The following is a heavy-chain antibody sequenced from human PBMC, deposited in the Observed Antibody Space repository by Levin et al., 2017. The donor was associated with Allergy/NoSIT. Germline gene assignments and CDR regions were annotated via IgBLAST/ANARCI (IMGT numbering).Heavy chain of an antibody. CDR1: GFTFDDYA. D-gene: IGHD3-22*01. CDR2: ISWNSGSI. CDR3: AKDISVDSSGYYLTIGYFQH. Sequence: HPGGSLRLSCAASGFTFDDYAMHWVRQAPGKGLEWVSGISWNSGSIGYADSVKGRFTISRDNAKNSLYLQMNSLRAEDTALYYCAKDISVDSSGYYLTIGYFQHWGQGTLVTVSS. V-gene: IGHV3-9*01. J-gene: IGHJ1*01.